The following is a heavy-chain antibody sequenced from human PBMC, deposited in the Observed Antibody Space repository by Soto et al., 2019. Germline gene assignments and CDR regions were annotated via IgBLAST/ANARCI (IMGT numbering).Heavy chain of an antibody. Sequence: QVQLVESGGGVVQPGRSLRLSCAASGFSFSNYAMHWVRQAPGKGLEWVAVISYDGRNKYYADSVKGRFTISRDNSKNTLYLQMNSRRAEDTAVYYCARGPLGVGATTRGDAFDIWGQGTMVTVSS. J-gene: IGHJ3*02. CDR3: ARGPLGVGATTRGDAFDI. CDR2: ISYDGRNK. CDR1: GFSFSNYA. D-gene: IGHD1-26*01. V-gene: IGHV3-30*04.